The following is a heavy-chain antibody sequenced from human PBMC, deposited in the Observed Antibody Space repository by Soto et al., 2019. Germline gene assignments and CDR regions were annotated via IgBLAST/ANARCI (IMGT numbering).Heavy chain of an antibody. J-gene: IGHJ4*02. CDR3: ARRGGYCRGGSCHAVDY. CDR2: IYPGDSDT. CDR1: GFSFTAYW. V-gene: IGHV5-51*03. Sequence: EVQLVQSGAEVQKPGESLKISCKGSGFSFTAYWIGWVRQMPGKGLEWMGIIYPGDSDTGYSPSFQGQVTISANKSISTAYLQWSSLNATDTARYYCARRGGYCRGGSCHAVDYWGQGTLVTVSS. D-gene: IGHD2-15*01.